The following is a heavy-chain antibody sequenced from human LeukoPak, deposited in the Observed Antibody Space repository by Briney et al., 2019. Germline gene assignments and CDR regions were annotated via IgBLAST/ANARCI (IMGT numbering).Heavy chain of an antibody. D-gene: IGHD6-13*01. CDR3: ARGAGASSWYFDL. J-gene: IGHJ2*01. CDR1: GGSISSGGYY. CDR2: IYYSGST. Sequence: SETLSLTCTVSGGSISSGGYYWSWIRQHPGKGLEWIGYIYYSGSTYYNPSLKSLVTISVDTSKNQFSLKLSSVTAADTAVYYCARGAGASSWYFDLWGRGTLVTVSS. V-gene: IGHV4-31*01.